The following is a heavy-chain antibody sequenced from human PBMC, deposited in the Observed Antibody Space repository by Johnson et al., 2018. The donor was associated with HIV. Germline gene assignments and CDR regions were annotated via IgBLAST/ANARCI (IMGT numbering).Heavy chain of an antibody. D-gene: IGHD6-19*01. V-gene: IGHV3-9*01. J-gene: IGHJ3*02. CDR1: GFTFDDYA. Sequence: VQLVESGGALVQPGRSLRLSCAASGFTFDDYAMHWVRQAPGKGLEWVSGISWTSGNKGYVDSVKGRFTISRDNAKNSLYLQMHSLSAEDTAVYYCARDGAVAGYHDAFDIWGQGTMVTVSS. CDR3: ARDGAVAGYHDAFDI. CDR2: ISWTSGNK.